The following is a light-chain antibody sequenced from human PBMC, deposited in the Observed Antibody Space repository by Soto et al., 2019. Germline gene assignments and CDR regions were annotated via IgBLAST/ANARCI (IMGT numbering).Light chain of an antibody. CDR2: GAS. Sequence: EIVMTQSPATLSVSPGERATLSCRASQSVSSNLAWYQQKPGQAPRLLIYGASTRATGIPARFSGSGSGTEFTLTISSLQSEDFEVYYCQQYNNWPRTFGRGTKVEIK. V-gene: IGKV3-15*01. CDR1: QSVSSN. J-gene: IGKJ1*01. CDR3: QQYNNWPRT.